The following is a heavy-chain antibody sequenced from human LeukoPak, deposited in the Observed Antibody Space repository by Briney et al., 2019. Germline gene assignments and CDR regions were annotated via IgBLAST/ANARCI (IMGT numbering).Heavy chain of an antibody. D-gene: IGHD3-22*01. Sequence: SETLSLTCTVSGGSINSYYWSWLRQPAGKGLEWIGRIYTSGTTNYNPSLKSRVTMSVDTSKNHLSLQLRSVTAADTAVYYCASTTYDYDTSGHYFLDYWGQGSLVTVSS. CDR3: ASTTYDYDTSGHYFLDY. V-gene: IGHV4-4*07. CDR1: GGSINSYY. J-gene: IGHJ4*02. CDR2: IYTSGTT.